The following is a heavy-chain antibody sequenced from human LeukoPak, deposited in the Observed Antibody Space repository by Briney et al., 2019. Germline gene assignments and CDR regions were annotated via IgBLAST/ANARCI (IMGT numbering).Heavy chain of an antibody. CDR3: ARDGYGLWSGPAAQDAFDI. V-gene: IGHV1-18*01. CDR2: ISAHNGNT. J-gene: IGHJ3*02. CDR1: GYTFTSYG. D-gene: IGHD3-3*01. Sequence: GASVKVSCKASGYTFTSYGISWVRQAPGQGLEWMGWISAHNGNTKYAQKLQGRVPITTDTSTSTAYMKLRSLISDDTAVYYCARDGYGLWSGPAAQDAFDIGGQGTMVTVSS.